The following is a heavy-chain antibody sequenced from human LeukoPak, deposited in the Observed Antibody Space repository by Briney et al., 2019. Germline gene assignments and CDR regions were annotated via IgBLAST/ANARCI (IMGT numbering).Heavy chain of an antibody. D-gene: IGHD3-16*01. V-gene: IGHV4-59*01. J-gene: IGHJ4*02. Sequence: SETLSLTCTVSGGSISHYYWSWIRQPPGKGLEWIGYIYYSGSTNYNPSLKSRVTISVDTSKNQFSLNLSSVTDADTAVYYCASETSWGVGFDYWGQGTLVTVSS. CDR2: IYYSGST. CDR3: ASETSWGVGFDY. CDR1: GGSISHYY.